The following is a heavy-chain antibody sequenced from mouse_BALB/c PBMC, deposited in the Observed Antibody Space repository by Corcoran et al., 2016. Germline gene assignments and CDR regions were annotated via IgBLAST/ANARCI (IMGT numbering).Heavy chain of an antibody. D-gene: IGHD2-1*01. V-gene: IGHV1-26*01. Sequence: EVQLQQSGPELVKPGASVKISCKASGYSFTGYYMHWVKQSHVKSLEWIGRINPYNGATSYNQNFKDKASLTVDKSSSTAYMELHSLTSEDSAVYYCARYGNYEGNAMDYWGQGTSVTVSS. CDR1: GYSFTGYY. J-gene: IGHJ4*01. CDR3: ARYGNYEGNAMDY. CDR2: INPYNGAT.